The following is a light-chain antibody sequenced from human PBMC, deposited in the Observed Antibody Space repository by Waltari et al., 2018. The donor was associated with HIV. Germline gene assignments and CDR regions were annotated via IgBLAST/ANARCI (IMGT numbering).Light chain of an antibody. CDR1: QSVGSY. J-gene: IGKJ1*01. V-gene: IGKV3-11*01. Sequence: IVLTQSPATLSLSPGGRATLSCRASQSVGSYLAWYQQKVGQAPRLLVYDVSNRATGIPARFSGSGSETDFTLTISSLEPEDFAVYYCQQRRTWPPSWTFGQGTKVEIK. CDR2: DVS. CDR3: QQRRTWPPSWT.